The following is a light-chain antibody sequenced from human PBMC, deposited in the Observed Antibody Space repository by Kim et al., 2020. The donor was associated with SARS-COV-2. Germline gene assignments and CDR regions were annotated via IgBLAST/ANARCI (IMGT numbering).Light chain of an antibody. CDR2: KVS. CDR1: QSLVFSDGKTY. CDR3: MNGTHWPPSFT. V-gene: IGKV2-30*01. J-gene: IGKJ4*01. Sequence: DVIMTQSPLSLPVTLGQPASISCRSSQSLVFSDGKTYLNWFHQRPGPSPRRLIYKVSNRDSGVPDRFSGSGSGTDFTLKISRVEAEDVGVYYCMNGTHWPPSFTFGGGTKVDIK.